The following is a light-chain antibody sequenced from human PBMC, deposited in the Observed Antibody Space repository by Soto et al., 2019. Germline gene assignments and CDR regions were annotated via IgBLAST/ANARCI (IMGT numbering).Light chain of an antibody. CDR3: QQYGSSPWT. V-gene: IGKV3-20*01. J-gene: IGKJ1*01. CDR2: GAS. Sequence: EFVLTQSPGTLSLSPGERATLSCRASQTVRNNYLAWYQQKPGQAPRLLISGASSRATDIPDRFSGGGSGTDFTLTIIRLEPEDFAVYYCQQYGSSPWTFGQGTKVDIK. CDR1: QTVRNNY.